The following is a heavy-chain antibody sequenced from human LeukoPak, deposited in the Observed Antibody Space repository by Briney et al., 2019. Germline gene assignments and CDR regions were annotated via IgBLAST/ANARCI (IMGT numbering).Heavy chain of an antibody. Sequence: ASVKVSCKASGYTFTGYYMHWVRQAPGQGLEWMGWISAYNGNTNYAQKLQGRVTMTTDTSTSTAYMELRSLRSDDTAVYYCARDSSWYSPHWFDPWGQGTLVTVSS. D-gene: IGHD6-13*01. V-gene: IGHV1-18*04. J-gene: IGHJ5*02. CDR2: ISAYNGNT. CDR3: ARDSSWYSPHWFDP. CDR1: GYTFTGYY.